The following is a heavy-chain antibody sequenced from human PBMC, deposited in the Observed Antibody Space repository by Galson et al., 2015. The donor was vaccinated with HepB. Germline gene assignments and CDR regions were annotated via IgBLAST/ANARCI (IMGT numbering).Heavy chain of an antibody. CDR2: INPSGGST. D-gene: IGHD3-9*01. Sequence: SVKVSCKASGYTFTSYYMHWVRQAPGQGLEWMGIINPSGGSTSYAQKFQGRVTMTRDTSTSPVYMELSSLRFEDTAVYYCARDREYYDILTGYRPWGSYYYGMDVWGQGTTVTVSS. V-gene: IGHV1-46*01. CDR1: GYTFTSYY. J-gene: IGHJ6*02. CDR3: ARDREYYDILTGYRPWGSYYYGMDV.